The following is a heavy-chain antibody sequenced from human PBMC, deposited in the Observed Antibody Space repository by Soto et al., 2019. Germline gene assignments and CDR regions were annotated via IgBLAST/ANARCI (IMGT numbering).Heavy chain of an antibody. V-gene: IGHV1-69*01. CDR1: GGTFSSYA. D-gene: IGHD5-12*01. CDR2: IIPIFDTA. Sequence: QVQLVQSGAEVKKPGSSVKVSCKASGGTFSSYAISGVRQAPGQGLEWMGGIIPIFDTANYVQKFQGRVTITADESTSTAYMELSSLRSEDTAVYYCARGPYSGYDWANFDYWGQGTLVTVSS. CDR3: ARGPYSGYDWANFDY. J-gene: IGHJ4*02.